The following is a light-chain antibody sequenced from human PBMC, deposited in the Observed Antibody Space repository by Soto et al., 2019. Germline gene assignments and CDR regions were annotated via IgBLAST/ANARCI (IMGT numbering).Light chain of an antibody. Sequence: EILLTQSPATLSLSPGDKATLSCWASQSVSSYLAWYQQKPGQAPRLLIYDASDRVTGVPDRFSGSGSETNFTLTISSLEPEDFAVYYCQQRSNWPLTFGQGTRLEIK. CDR3: QQRSNWPLT. J-gene: IGKJ5*01. CDR1: QSVSSY. CDR2: DAS. V-gene: IGKV3-11*01.